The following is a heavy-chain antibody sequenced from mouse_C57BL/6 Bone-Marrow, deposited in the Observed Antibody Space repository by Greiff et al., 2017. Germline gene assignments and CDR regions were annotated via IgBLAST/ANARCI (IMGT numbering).Heavy chain of an antibody. D-gene: IGHD4-1*01. Sequence: EVHLVESGGGLVKPGGSLKLSCAASGFTFSSYAMSWVRQTPEQRLEWVATISDGGSYTYYPDNVKGGFTISRDNARNNLYLQMSHLKSEDTAMYYCARDWDVAYWGQGTLVTVSA. J-gene: IGHJ3*01. V-gene: IGHV5-4*01. CDR3: ARDWDVAY. CDR2: ISDGGSYT. CDR1: GFTFSSYA.